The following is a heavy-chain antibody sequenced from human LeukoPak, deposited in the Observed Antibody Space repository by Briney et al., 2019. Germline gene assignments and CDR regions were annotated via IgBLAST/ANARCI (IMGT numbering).Heavy chain of an antibody. CDR3: AKDRGPYCSSTSCYGGAFDI. V-gene: IGHV3-30*18. J-gene: IGHJ3*02. Sequence: GGSLRLSCAASGFSFSTYGIHWVRQAPGKGLEWVALISYDGSDKSYADSVKGRFTISRDNSKNTVYVQMSSLGAEDTAVYYCAKDRGPYCSSTSCYGGAFDIWGQGTMVTVSS. CDR2: ISYDGSDK. CDR1: GFSFSTYG. D-gene: IGHD2-2*01.